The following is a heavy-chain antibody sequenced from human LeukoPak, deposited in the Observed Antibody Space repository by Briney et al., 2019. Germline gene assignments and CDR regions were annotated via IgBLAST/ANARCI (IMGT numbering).Heavy chain of an antibody. CDR1: GFAFSSYW. D-gene: IGHD2-21*02. CDR3: ARVVTAWSMDV. CDR2: IKQDGSGK. Sequence: PGGSLRLSCAASGFAFSSYWMSWFRQAPGKGLEWVANIKQDGSGKFYADSVKGRFTVSRDNAENSLFLQMNSLRAEDTALYYCARVVTAWSMDVWGKGTTVTVSS. J-gene: IGHJ6*03. V-gene: IGHV3-7*01.